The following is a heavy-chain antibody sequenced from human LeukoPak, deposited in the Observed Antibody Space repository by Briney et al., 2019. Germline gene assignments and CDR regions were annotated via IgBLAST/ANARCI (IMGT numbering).Heavy chain of an antibody. CDR3: AKEGDCSTTRCLTGGLDV. V-gene: IGHV3-53*01. CDR1: GFIFSSNY. Sequence: GGSLRLSCAASGFIFSSNYMSWVRQAPGKGXXXXXXXXXXGSTYYPDSVKGRFTISRDNSKNTVYLQMSSLRAEDTAVYYCAKEGDCSTTRCLTGGLDVWGKGTTVTVSS. CDR2: XXXXGST. J-gene: IGHJ6*04. D-gene: IGHD2-2*01.